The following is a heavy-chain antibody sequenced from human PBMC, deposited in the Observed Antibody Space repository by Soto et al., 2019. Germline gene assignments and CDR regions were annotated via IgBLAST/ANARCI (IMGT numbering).Heavy chain of an antibody. D-gene: IGHD1-20*01. CDR2: VSGSGTIT. V-gene: IGHV3-23*01. Sequence: EMRLLESGGGLVQPGGSLRLSCAASGFTFSSYAMSWVRQAPGRGLEWVSAVSGSGTITYYADSLKGRFTISRDNSENTVFLHMNSLRADDTAVYYCAKDQADHNLAREAFDLWGQGAMVTVSS. CDR3: AKDQADHNLAREAFDL. J-gene: IGHJ3*01. CDR1: GFTFSSYA.